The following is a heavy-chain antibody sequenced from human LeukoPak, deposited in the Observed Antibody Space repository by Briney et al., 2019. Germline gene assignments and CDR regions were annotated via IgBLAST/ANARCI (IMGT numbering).Heavy chain of an antibody. D-gene: IGHD3-10*01. Sequence: GSLRLSCVASGFTFSSYSMNWIRQPPGKGLEWIGEIKHSGSTNYNPSLKSRVTISVDTSKNQFSLKLSSVTAADTAVYYCARRKTITMVRGSLNWFDPWGQGTLVTVSS. CDR1: GFTFSSYS. J-gene: IGHJ5*02. CDR3: ARRKTITMVRGSLNWFDP. V-gene: IGHV4-34*01. CDR2: IKHSGST.